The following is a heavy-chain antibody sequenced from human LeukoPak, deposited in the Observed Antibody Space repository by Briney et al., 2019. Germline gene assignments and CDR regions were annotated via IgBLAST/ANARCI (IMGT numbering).Heavy chain of an antibody. CDR3: ARGYCGGDCYSARFDY. D-gene: IGHD2-21*02. J-gene: IGHJ4*02. Sequence: GESLKISCQGSGYSFTSYWIGWVRQLPGKGLEWMGIIYPGDSDTRCSPSFQGQVTISADKSISTAYLQWSSLKASDTAMYYCARGYCGGDCYSARFDYWGQGTLVTVSS. CDR2: IYPGDSDT. V-gene: IGHV5-51*01. CDR1: GYSFTSYW.